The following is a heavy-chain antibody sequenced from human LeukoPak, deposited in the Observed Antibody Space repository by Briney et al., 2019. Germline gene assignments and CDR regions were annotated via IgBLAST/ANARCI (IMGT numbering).Heavy chain of an antibody. D-gene: IGHD6-19*01. CDR1: GGSINSGDYY. J-gene: IGHJ4*02. CDR2: IYYSGST. CDR3: AGFSGWALLGY. Sequence: PSETLSLTCTVSGGSINSGDYYWSWIRQPPGKGLEWIGYIYYSGSTYYNPSLKSRVTISVDTSKNQLSLKLSSVTAADTAVYYCAGFSGWALLGYRGQGTLVTVSS. V-gene: IGHV4-30-4*01.